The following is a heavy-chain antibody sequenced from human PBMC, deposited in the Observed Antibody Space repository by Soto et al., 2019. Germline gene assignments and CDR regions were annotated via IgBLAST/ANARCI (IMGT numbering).Heavy chain of an antibody. V-gene: IGHV4-59*08. CDR3: ARHGPLSYYDSSGYYSGDPEYFQH. D-gene: IGHD3-22*01. CDR2: LYNSGST. J-gene: IGHJ1*01. Sequence: SETLSLTCTVSGGSIRSYYWIWIRQAPGKGLEWIGYLYNSGSTVYNPSLKSRVTISVDTSKNQFSLKLSSVTAADTAVYYCARHGPLSYYDSSGYYSGDPEYFQHWGQGTLVTVSS. CDR1: GGSIRSYY.